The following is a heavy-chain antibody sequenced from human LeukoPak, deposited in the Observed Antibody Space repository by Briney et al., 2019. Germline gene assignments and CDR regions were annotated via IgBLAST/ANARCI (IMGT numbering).Heavy chain of an antibody. V-gene: IGHV3-23*01. CDR3: AKDPRLTMTTGTIGFDY. D-gene: IGHD4-17*01. J-gene: IGHJ4*02. CDR1: EFTFSSYA. CDR2: ISGSGGST. Sequence: GGSLRLSCVASEFTFSSYAMNWVRQAPGKGLEWVSAISGSGGSTYYADSVKGRFTISRDNSKNTLYLQMNSLRAEDTAVYYCAKDPRLTMTTGTIGFDYWGQGTLVTVSS.